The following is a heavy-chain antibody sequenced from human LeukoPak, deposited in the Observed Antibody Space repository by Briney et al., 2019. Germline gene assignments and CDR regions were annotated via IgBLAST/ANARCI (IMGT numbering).Heavy chain of an antibody. V-gene: IGHV1-69*05. CDR1: GGTFSSYA. J-gene: IGHJ5*02. CDR3: AREAFYGSGSYPLDP. Sequence: ASVKVSCKASGGTFSSYAISWVRQAPGQGLEWMGGIIPIFGTANYAQKFQGRVAITTDESTSTAYMELSSLRSEDTAVYYCAREAFYGSGSYPLDPWGQGTLVTVSS. CDR2: IIPIFGTA. D-gene: IGHD3-10*01.